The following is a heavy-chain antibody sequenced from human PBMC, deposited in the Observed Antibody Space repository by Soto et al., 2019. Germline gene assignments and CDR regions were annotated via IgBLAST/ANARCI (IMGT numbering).Heavy chain of an antibody. D-gene: IGHD2-15*01. CDR1: SGSISSSNW. CDR2: IYHSGST. J-gene: IGHJ4*02. Sequence: SETLSLTCAVSSGSISSSNWWSWVRQPPGKGLEWIGEIYHSGSTNYNPSLKSRVTISVDKSKNQFSLKLSSVTAADTAVYYCARGKYCSGGSCYDYWGQGALVTVSS. CDR3: ARGKYCSGGSCYDY. V-gene: IGHV4-4*02.